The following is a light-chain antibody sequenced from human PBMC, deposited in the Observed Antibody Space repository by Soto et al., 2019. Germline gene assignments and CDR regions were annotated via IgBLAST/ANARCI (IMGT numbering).Light chain of an antibody. J-gene: IGKJ1*01. CDR2: DAS. CDR1: QSVSSY. V-gene: IGKV3-11*01. Sequence: EIVLTQSPATLSLSPGERATLSCRASQSVSSYLAWFQQKPGQAPRLLIYDASNRATGIPARFSGSGSGTDFTLTISTLEPEDFAIYYCQQYGYSRTFGQGTKVDNK. CDR3: QQYGYSRT.